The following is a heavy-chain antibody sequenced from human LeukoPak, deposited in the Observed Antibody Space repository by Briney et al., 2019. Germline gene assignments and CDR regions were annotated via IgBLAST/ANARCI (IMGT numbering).Heavy chain of an antibody. J-gene: IGHJ4*02. Sequence: GGSLRLSCAASGLTVSTNYMSWVRQVPGKGLEWVSLIYSRGSTYYADSVKGRFTIPRDHSKNTLYIQMNSLTAEDTAVYYCARTSLSGDGYKVGYFDYWGQGTLVSVSS. CDR3: ARTSLSGDGYKVGYFDY. CDR2: IYSRGST. CDR1: GLTVSTNY. V-gene: IGHV3-53*01. D-gene: IGHD5-24*01.